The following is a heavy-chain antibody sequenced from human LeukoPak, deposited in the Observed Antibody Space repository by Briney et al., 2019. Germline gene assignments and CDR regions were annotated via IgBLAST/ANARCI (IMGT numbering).Heavy chain of an antibody. D-gene: IGHD2-15*01. CDR2: IIPILGIA. CDR1: GGTFSSYA. J-gene: IGHJ5*02. CDR3: ASLVVVAATDH. V-gene: IGHV1-69*04. Sequence: ASVKVSCKASGGTFSSYAISWVRQAPGQGLEWMGRIIPILGIANYAQKFQGRVTITADKSTSTAYMELSSLRSEDTAVYYCASLVVVAATDHWGQGTLVTVSS.